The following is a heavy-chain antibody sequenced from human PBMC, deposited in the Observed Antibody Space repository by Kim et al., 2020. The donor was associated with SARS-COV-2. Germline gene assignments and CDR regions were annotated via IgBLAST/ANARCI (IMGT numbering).Heavy chain of an antibody. CDR3: ARGGDSSGWQYYFDY. CDR2: IKQDGSEK. D-gene: IGHD6-19*01. V-gene: IGHV3-7*01. J-gene: IGHJ4*02. Sequence: GGSLRLSCAASGFTFSSYWMSWVRQAPGKGLEWVANIKQDGSEKYYVDSVKGRFTISRDNAKNSLYLQMNSLRAEDTAVYYCARGGDSSGWQYYFDYWGQGTLVTVSS. CDR1: GFTFSSYW.